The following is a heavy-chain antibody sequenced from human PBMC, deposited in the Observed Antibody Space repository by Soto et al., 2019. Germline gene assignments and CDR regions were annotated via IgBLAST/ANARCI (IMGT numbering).Heavy chain of an antibody. J-gene: IGHJ6*02. CDR1: GFTFSSYS. Sequence: EVQLVESGGGLVKPGGSLRLSCAASGFTFSSYSMNWVRQAPGKGLEWVSSISSSSSYIYYADSVKGRFTISRDNAKNSLYLQMSSLRAEDTAVYYCARAPGTYYYYGMDVWGQGTTVTVSS. V-gene: IGHV3-21*01. CDR3: ARAPGTYYYYGMDV. D-gene: IGHD1-1*01. CDR2: ISSSSSYI.